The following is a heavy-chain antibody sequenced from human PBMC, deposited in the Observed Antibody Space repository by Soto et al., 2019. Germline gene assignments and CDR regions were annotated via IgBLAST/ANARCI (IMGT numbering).Heavy chain of an antibody. CDR3: ASGPRSSWYEGYYYYGMDV. V-gene: IGHV4-31*03. Sequence: SETLSLTCTVSGGSISSGGYYWSWIRQHPGKGLEWIGYIYYSGSTYYNPSLKSRVTISVDTSKNQFSLKLSSVTAADTAVYYCASGPRSSWYEGYYYYGMDVWGQGTTGTVS. D-gene: IGHD6-13*01. J-gene: IGHJ6*02. CDR2: IYYSGST. CDR1: GGSISSGGYY.